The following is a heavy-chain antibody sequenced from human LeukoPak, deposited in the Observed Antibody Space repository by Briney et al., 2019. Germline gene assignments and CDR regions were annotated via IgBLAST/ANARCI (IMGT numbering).Heavy chain of an antibody. Sequence: GGSLRLSCAASGFTFSSYAMHWVRQAPGKGLEWVAVISYDGSNKYYADSVKGRFTISRDNAKNSLYLQMNSLRPEDTALYYCTKGRSPTDSRGGYFDYWGQGTLVTVSS. CDR2: ISYDGSNK. CDR1: GFTFSSYA. D-gene: IGHD6-13*01. CDR3: TKGRSPTDSRGGYFDY. V-gene: IGHV3-30-3*01. J-gene: IGHJ4*02.